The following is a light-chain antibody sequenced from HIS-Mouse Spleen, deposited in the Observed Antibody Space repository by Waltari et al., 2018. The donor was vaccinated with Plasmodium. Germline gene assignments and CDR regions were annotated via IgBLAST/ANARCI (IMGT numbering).Light chain of an antibody. CDR3: QQYNNWSFT. Sequence: EIVMTQSPATLSVSPGERATLSCRASQSVSSNLAWDQQKPGQAPRLLIYGASTRATGIPARFSGSWSGKEFTLTISSLQSEDFAVYYCQQYNNWSFTFGPGTKVDIK. V-gene: IGKV3-15*01. J-gene: IGKJ3*01. CDR2: GAS. CDR1: QSVSSN.